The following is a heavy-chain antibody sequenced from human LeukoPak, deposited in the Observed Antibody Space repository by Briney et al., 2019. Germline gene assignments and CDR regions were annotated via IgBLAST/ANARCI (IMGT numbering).Heavy chain of an antibody. CDR1: GFTFSSYW. D-gene: IGHD3-9*01. CDR2: IKQDGSEK. CDR3: ARVHYDILTGYYDYYYGMDV. Sequence: GGSLRLSCAASGFTFSSYWMSWVRQAPGKGLEWVANIKQDGSEKYYVDSVKGRFTISRDNAKNSLYLQMNSLRAEDTAVYYCARVHYDILTGYYDYYYGMDVWGQGTTVTVSS. J-gene: IGHJ6*02. V-gene: IGHV3-7*01.